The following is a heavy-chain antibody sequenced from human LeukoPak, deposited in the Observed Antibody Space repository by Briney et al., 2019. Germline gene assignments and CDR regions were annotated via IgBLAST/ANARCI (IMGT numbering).Heavy chain of an antibody. D-gene: IGHD6-13*01. Sequence: GGSLRLSCAASGFTFSSYWMSWVRQAPGKGLEWVSAITGRAIYGRGGTTYYADSVKGRFTISRDNSKNTLHLQMNSLRAEDTAMYYCAKVIVAAGLDAFDIWGQGTMVTVSS. CDR3: AKVIVAAGLDAFDI. V-gene: IGHV3-23*01. J-gene: IGHJ3*02. CDR1: GFTFSSYW. CDR2: ITGRAIYGRGGTT.